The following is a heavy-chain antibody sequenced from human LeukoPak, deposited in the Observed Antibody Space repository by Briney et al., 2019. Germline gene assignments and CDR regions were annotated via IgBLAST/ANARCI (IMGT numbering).Heavy chain of an antibody. Sequence: ASVKVSCKASGYTFTTYAMNWVRQAPGQGLEWMGWINTYTGNPTYAQDFTGRFVFSLDTSVSTAYLQIYSLKAEDTAVYYCARLVAAGGSGWFDPWGQGTLVTVSS. CDR2: INTYTGNP. J-gene: IGHJ5*02. CDR1: GYTFTTYA. CDR3: ARLVAAGGSGWFDP. D-gene: IGHD6-13*01. V-gene: IGHV7-4-1*01.